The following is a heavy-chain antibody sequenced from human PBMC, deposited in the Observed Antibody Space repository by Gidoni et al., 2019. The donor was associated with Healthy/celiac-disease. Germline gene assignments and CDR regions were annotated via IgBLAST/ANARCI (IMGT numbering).Heavy chain of an antibody. V-gene: IGHV1-46*01. CDR3: AREVVPSSGYYYCAFDI. J-gene: IGHJ3*02. Sequence: QVQLVQSGAEVKKPGAAVKVSCKASGYTFTSDYMHWVRQAPGQGLEWMGRINPSGCSTSYAQKFQGRVTMTRDTSTSTVYMELSSLRSEDTAVYYCAREVVPSSGYYYCAFDIWGQGTMVTVSS. CDR2: INPSGCST. CDR1: GYTFTSDY. D-gene: IGHD3-22*01.